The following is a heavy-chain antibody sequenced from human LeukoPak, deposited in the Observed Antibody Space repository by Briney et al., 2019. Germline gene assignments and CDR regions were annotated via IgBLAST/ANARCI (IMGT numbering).Heavy chain of an antibody. J-gene: IGHJ5*02. CDR2: IYTSGST. D-gene: IGHD6-19*01. Sequence: PSETLSLTCTVSGGSISSCYWSWIRQPAGKGLEWIGRIYTSGSTNYNPSLKSRVTMSVDTSKNQFSLKLSSVTAADTAVYYCARGSPTGYSSGWYSAWFDPWGQGTLVTVSS. V-gene: IGHV4-4*07. CDR1: GGSISSCY. CDR3: ARGSPTGYSSGWYSAWFDP.